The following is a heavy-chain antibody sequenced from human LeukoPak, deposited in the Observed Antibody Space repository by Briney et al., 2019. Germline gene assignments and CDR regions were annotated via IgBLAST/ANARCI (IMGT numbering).Heavy chain of an antibody. V-gene: IGHV4-39*01. CDR1: GASISTSAYY. CDR2: IYYSGST. J-gene: IGHJ4*02. D-gene: IGHD1-26*01. CDR3: AKSGGYGLIDY. Sequence: SETLSLTCSVSGASISTSAYYWGWIRQPSGKGLEWIGSIYYSGSTYYNASLKSRVTISIDTSKNQFSLRLSSVTAADTAVYYCAKSGGYGLIDYWGQGTLVTVSS.